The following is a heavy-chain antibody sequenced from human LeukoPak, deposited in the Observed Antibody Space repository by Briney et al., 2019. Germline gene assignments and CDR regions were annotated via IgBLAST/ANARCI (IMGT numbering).Heavy chain of an antibody. J-gene: IGHJ5*02. V-gene: IGHV4-59*01. CDR1: GGSISSYY. CDR3: ARDYYGSGTYNWFDP. D-gene: IGHD3-10*01. Sequence: SETLSLTCTVSGGSISSYYWSWIRQPPGKGLEWIGYIYYSGSTNYNPSLESRVTISVDTSKNQFSLKLSSVTAADTAVYYCARDYYGSGTYNWFDPWGQGTLVTVSS. CDR2: IYYSGST.